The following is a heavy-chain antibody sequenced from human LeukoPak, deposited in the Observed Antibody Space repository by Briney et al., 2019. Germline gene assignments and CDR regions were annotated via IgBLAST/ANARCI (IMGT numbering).Heavy chain of an antibody. Sequence: SVKVSCKASGGTFSSYAISWVRQAPGQGLEWMGGIIPIFGTANYAQKFQGRVTITADVSTSTAYMELSSLRPEDTAVYYCARTIRYFDWFNWFDPWGQGTLVTVSS. CDR1: GGTFSSYA. CDR2: IIPIFGTA. D-gene: IGHD3-9*01. CDR3: ARTIRYFDWFNWFDP. J-gene: IGHJ5*02. V-gene: IGHV1-69*01.